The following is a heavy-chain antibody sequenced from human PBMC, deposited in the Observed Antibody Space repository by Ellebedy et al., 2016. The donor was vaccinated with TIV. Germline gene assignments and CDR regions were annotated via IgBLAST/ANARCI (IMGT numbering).Heavy chain of an antibody. CDR2: INHSGST. Sequence: MPSETLSLTCAVYGGSFSGYYWSWIRQPPGKGLEWIGEINHSGSTNYNPSLKSRVTISVDTSKNQFSLKLSSVTAADTAAYYCARPPIVGGTVAFDYWGQGILVTVSS. CDR1: GGSFSGYY. V-gene: IGHV4-34*01. CDR3: ARPPIVGGTVAFDY. D-gene: IGHD1-26*01. J-gene: IGHJ4*02.